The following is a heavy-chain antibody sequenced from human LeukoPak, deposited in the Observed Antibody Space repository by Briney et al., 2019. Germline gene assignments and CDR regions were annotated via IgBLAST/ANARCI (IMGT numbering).Heavy chain of an antibody. CDR2: ISYDGSNK. J-gene: IGHJ4*02. D-gene: IGHD2-21*01. V-gene: IGHV3-30-3*01. Sequence: GGSLRLSCAASGFTFSSYAMHWVRQAPGKGLEWVAVISYDGSNKYYADSVKGRFTISRDNSKNTLYLQMNSLRAEDTAVYYCARDLWQNTYYFDYWGQGTLVTVSS. CDR3: ARDLWQNTYYFDY. CDR1: GFTFSSYA.